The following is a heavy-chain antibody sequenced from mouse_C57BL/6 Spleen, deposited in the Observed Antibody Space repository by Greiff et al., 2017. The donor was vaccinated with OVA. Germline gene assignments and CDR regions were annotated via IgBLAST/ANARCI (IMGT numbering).Heavy chain of an antibody. D-gene: IGHD2-1*01. CDR3: ARISLYYGNPYAMDY. V-gene: IGHV1-39*01. CDR2: INPNYGTT. Sequence: VQLKESGPELVKPGASVKISCKASGYSFTDYNMNWVKQSNGKSLEWIGVINPNYGTTSYNQKFKGKATLTVDQSSSTAYMQLNSLTSEDSAVYYCARISLYYGNPYAMDYWGQGTSVTVSS. CDR1: GYSFTDYN. J-gene: IGHJ4*01.